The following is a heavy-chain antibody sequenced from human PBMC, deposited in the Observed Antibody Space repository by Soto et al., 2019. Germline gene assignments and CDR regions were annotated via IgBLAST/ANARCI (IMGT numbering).Heavy chain of an antibody. D-gene: IGHD3-10*01. CDR2: IYYSGST. J-gene: IGHJ6*02. V-gene: IGHV4-31*03. CDR3: ARDHPMVRGVTYYGMDV. Sequence: PSETLSLTCTVSGGSISSGGYYWSWIRQHPGKGLEWIGYIYYSGSTYYNPSLKSRVTISVDTSKNQFSLKLSSVTAADTAVYYCARDHPMVRGVTYYGMDVWGQGTTVTVSS. CDR1: GGSISSGGYY.